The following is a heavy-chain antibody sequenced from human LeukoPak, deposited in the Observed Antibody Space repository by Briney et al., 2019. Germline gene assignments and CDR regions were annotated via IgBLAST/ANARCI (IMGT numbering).Heavy chain of an antibody. V-gene: IGHV4-59*02. J-gene: IGHJ4*02. CDR1: GGSVSGYY. D-gene: IGHD3-10*01. CDR3: ARDQTYSGSGIYTYFDY. Sequence: SETLSLTCTVSGGSVSGYYWSWIRQPPGKGLEWIGYVYYSGSTTYNPSLKSRVTISVDTSKNQFSLKVTSVTAADTAVYYCARDQTYSGSGIYTYFDYWGQGILVTVSS. CDR2: VYYSGST.